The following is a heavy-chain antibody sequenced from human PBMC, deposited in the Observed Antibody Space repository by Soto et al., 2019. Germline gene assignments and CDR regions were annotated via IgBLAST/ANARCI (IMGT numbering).Heavy chain of an antibody. CDR3: ANTVGGATVRGGDY. D-gene: IGHD4-4*01. J-gene: IGHJ4*02. CDR1: GFTFSSYA. CDR2: ISGSGGST. V-gene: IGHV3-23*01. Sequence: GGSLRLSCAASGFTFSSYAMSWVRQAPGKGLEWVSAISGSGGSTYYADSVKGRFTISRDNSKNTLYLQMNSLRAEDTAVYYCANTVGGATVRGGDYWGQGTLVTVSS.